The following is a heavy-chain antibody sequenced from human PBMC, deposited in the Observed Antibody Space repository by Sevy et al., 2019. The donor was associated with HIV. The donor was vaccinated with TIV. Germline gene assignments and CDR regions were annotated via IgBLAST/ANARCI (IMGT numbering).Heavy chain of an antibody. J-gene: IGHJ4*02. CDR2: IKSKTDGGTT. D-gene: IGHD6-19*01. CDR1: GFTFSNAW. CDR3: TTELSEWLPLDY. Sequence: GGSLRLSCAASGFTFSNAWMSWVRQAPGKGLEWVGRIKSKTDGGTTDYAARVKGRFTYSKEDSKNTQYLQMNSLKTDDTAVYYCTTELSEWLPLDYWGQGTLVTVSS. V-gene: IGHV3-15*01.